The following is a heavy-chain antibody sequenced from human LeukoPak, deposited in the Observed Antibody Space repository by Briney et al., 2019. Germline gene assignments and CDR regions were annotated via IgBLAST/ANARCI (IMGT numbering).Heavy chain of an antibody. Sequence: ASVKVSCKPSGYPFITHYIHWVRQAPGQGPEWMGIIKLSGGSTHYTQNFQGRVTMTSDTYTSTVYMELSSLRSEDTAVYYCARSRSSSWYKYAFDIWGQGTMVTVSS. V-gene: IGHV1-46*01. CDR1: GYPFITHY. CDR2: IKLSGGST. J-gene: IGHJ3*02. CDR3: ARSRSSSWYKYAFDI. D-gene: IGHD6-13*01.